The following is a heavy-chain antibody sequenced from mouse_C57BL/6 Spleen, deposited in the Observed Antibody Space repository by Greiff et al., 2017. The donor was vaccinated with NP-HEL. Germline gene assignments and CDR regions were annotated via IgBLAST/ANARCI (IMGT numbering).Heavy chain of an antibody. CDR1: GYTFTDYY. J-gene: IGHJ2*01. V-gene: IGHV1-19*01. CDR2: INPYNGGT. Sequence: EVQLQQSGPVLVKPGASVKMSCKASGYTFTDYYMNWVKQSHGKSLEWIGVINPYNGGTSYNQKFKGKATLTVDKSSSTAYMELNSLTSEDSAVYYCARWDPYFDYWGHGTTLTVSS. CDR3: ARWDPYFDY. D-gene: IGHD4-1*01.